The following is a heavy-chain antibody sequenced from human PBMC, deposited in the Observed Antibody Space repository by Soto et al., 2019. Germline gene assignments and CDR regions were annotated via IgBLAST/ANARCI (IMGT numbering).Heavy chain of an antibody. D-gene: IGHD3-22*01. V-gene: IGHV3-21*01. J-gene: IGHJ3*02. Sequence: EVQLVESGGGLVKPGGSLRLSCAASGFTFSSYSMNWVRQAPGKGLGWVSCISSSSSYIYYADSVKGRFTISRDNAKNSLYLKMNSLRAEDTAVYYCARGYHYYDSSGYDKWDAFDIWGQGTMVTVSS. CDR2: ISSSSSYI. CDR1: GFTFSSYS. CDR3: ARGYHYYDSSGYDKWDAFDI.